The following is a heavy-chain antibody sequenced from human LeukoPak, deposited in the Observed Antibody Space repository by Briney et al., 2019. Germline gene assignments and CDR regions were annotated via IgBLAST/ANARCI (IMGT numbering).Heavy chain of an antibody. D-gene: IGHD5-12*01. J-gene: IGHJ4*02. CDR1: GGTFSSYA. Sequence: GASVKVSCKASGGTFSSYAISWVRQAPGQGLEWMGRIIPIFGTANYAQKFQGRVTITTDESTSTAYMELSSLRSEDTAVYYCARGGLRPTYYFDYWGQGTLLTVSS. CDR3: ARGGLRPTYYFDY. CDR2: IIPIFGTA. V-gene: IGHV1-69*05.